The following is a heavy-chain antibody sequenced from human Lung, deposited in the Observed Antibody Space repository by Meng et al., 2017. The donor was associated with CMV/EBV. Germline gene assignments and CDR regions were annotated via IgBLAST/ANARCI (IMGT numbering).Heavy chain of an antibody. D-gene: IGHD3-3*01. CDR1: GGSISSYY. CDR2: IYYSGST. Sequence: SXTXSLXCTVSGGSISSYYWSWIRQPPGKGLEWIGYIYYSGSTNYNPSLKSRVTISVDTSKNQFSLKLSSVTAADTAVYYCARGGYYDFWSGYSYYYYYGMDVWGQGTXVTGSS. J-gene: IGHJ6*02. V-gene: IGHV4-59*01. CDR3: ARGGYYDFWSGYSYYYYYGMDV.